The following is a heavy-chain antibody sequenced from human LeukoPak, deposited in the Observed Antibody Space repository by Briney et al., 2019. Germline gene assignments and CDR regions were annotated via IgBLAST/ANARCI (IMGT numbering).Heavy chain of an antibody. CDR3: ASPYCSSTSCYDWFDP. Sequence: ASVKVSCKASGYTFTGYYMHWVRQAPGQGLEWMGWINPNSGGTNYAQKFQGRVTMTRDTSISTAYMELSRLRSDDTAVYYCASPYCSSTSCYDWFDPWGQGTLVTASS. J-gene: IGHJ5*02. CDR2: INPNSGGT. D-gene: IGHD2-2*01. V-gene: IGHV1-2*02. CDR1: GYTFTGYY.